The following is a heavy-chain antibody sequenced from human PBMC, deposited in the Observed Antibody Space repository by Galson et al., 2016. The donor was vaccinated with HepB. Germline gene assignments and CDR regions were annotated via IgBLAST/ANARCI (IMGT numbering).Heavy chain of an antibody. Sequence: SLRLSCAASGFPFHKYNMNWIRQAPGKGLEWVASIGVSSSYTYHAESVAGRFGISRDTAKQSISLHMSDLRTEDTARYFCHSFSLDPHFDLWGPGTLVAVSS. V-gene: IGHV3-21*01. CDR3: HSFSLDPHFDL. D-gene: IGHD3/OR15-3a*01. J-gene: IGHJ2*01. CDR1: GFPFHKYN. CDR2: IGVSSSYT.